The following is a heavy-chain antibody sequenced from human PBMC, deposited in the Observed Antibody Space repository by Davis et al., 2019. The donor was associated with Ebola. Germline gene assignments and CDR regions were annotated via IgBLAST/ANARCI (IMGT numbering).Heavy chain of an antibody. CDR2: INSDGRTT. CDR1: EFTFSSYW. V-gene: IGHV3-74*01. CDR3: ARDLGMGRRVDAFDI. J-gene: IGHJ3*02. Sequence: GESLKISCAASEFTFSSYWMHWVRQAPGKGLVWVSRINSDGRTTGYAGSVKGRFTISRDNAKNTLYLQMNILRAEDTAVYYCARDLGMGRRVDAFDIWGQGTMVTVSS. D-gene: IGHD7-27*01.